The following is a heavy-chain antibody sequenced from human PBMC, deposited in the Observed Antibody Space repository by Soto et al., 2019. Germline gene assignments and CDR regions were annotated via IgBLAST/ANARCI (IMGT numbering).Heavy chain of an antibody. V-gene: IGHV3-13*01. Sequence: GGSLRLSCAASGFTFSSYDMHWVRQATGKGLEWVSAIGTAGDTYYPGSVKGRFTISRENAKNSLYLQMNSLRAGDTAVYYCARGLGYNWFDPWGQGTLVTVPQ. J-gene: IGHJ5*02. CDR1: GFTFSSYD. CDR3: ARGLGYNWFDP. D-gene: IGHD6-25*01. CDR2: IGTAGDT.